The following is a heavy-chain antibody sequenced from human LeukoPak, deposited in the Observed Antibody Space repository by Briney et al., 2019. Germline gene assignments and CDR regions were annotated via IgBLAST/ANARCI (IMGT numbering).Heavy chain of an antibody. CDR3: ARAFGSTIFGVVNPNFDY. J-gene: IGHJ4*02. CDR1: GFTFSSYS. D-gene: IGHD3-3*01. V-gene: IGHV3-21*01. Sequence: GGSLRLSCAASGFTFSSYSMNWVRQAPGKGLEWVSSISSSSSYIYYADSVKGRFTISRDNAKNSLYLQMNSLRAEDTAVYYCARAFGSTIFGVVNPNFDYWGQGTLVTVSS. CDR2: ISSSSSYI.